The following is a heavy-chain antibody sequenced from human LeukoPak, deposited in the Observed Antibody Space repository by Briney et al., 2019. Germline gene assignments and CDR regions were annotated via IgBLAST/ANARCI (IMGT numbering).Heavy chain of an antibody. D-gene: IGHD4-11*01. CDR2: ISSSGGTI. CDR1: GFTFSSYS. Sequence: GGSLRLSCVASGFTFSSYSMNWVRQAPGKGLEWVSYISSSGGTIFYADSVKGRFTISRDNAKNSLYLQLNSLRAEDTAVYYCARYDSNRKFDYWGQGTLVTVSS. V-gene: IGHV3-48*01. J-gene: IGHJ4*02. CDR3: ARYDSNRKFDY.